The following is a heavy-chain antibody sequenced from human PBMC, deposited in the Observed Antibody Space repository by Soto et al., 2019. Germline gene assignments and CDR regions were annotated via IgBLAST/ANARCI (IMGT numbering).Heavy chain of an antibody. V-gene: IGHV4-61*01. CDR3: PRVPVDLAKICYYYAYGVVV. J-gene: IGHJ6*02. Sequence: SETLSLTCTVSGDSVTSGSHYWSWIRQPPGKGLEYIGYIFYSENTSYHPSLKSRVTISVDTSKNQFSLKLSSVTAADTALYYCPRVPVDLAKICYYYAYGVVVWREGTTVNVS. CDR1: GDSVTSGSHY. D-gene: IGHD5-12*01. CDR2: IFYSENT.